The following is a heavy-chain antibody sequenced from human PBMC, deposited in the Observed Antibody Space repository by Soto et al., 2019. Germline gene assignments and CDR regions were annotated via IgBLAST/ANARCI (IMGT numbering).Heavy chain of an antibody. CDR1: GYSFTSYW. D-gene: IGHD6-19*01. Sequence: PGESLKISCKGSGYSFTSYWIGWVRQVPGKGLEWMGIIYTGDSDTRYSPSFQGQVTISAGKSISTAYLQWSSLKASDTAMYYCASLAVAGTNYYYGMDVSGQGTTVTVSS. V-gene: IGHV5-51*01. CDR2: IYTGDSDT. J-gene: IGHJ6*02. CDR3: ASLAVAGTNYYYGMDV.